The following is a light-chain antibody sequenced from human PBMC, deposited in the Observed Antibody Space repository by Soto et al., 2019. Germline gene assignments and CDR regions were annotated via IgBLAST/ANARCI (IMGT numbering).Light chain of an antibody. CDR2: AAS. V-gene: IGKV1-39*01. Sequence: DIQMTQSPSSLSASVGDRVTITCRASQTISTHLNGYQQKPGKAPKLLIYAASTLQSGVPSRFSGSGSWTDFTLTISSLQPEDFATYYCQQSLTIPYTFGQGTKLEIK. J-gene: IGKJ2*01. CDR1: QTISTH. CDR3: QQSLTIPYT.